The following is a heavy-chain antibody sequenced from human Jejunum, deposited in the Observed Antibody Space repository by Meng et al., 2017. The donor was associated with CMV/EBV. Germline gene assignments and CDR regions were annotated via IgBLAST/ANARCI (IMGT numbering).Heavy chain of an antibody. J-gene: IGHJ4*02. V-gene: IGHV4-61*08. CDR2: VEGSGHS. CDR1: GASSSPPDYS. Sequence: VSGASSSPPDYSWGWVRQPAGKGLEWIGFVEGSGHSRYTPSLESRVTISVNTSKNQFSLRVRSVTAEDTAIYYCARGGWSNWNFEHWGQGTLVTVSS. D-gene: IGHD1-26*01. CDR3: ARGGWSNWNFEH.